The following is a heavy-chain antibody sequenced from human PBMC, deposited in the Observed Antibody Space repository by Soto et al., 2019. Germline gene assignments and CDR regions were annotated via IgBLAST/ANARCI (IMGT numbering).Heavy chain of an antibody. V-gene: IGHV1-69*13. CDR2: IIPIFGTA. CDR3: ARDHGYCSSTSCYMDYYYGMDV. D-gene: IGHD2-2*02. Sequence: ASVKVSCKASGGTFSSYAISWLRQSPGQGLGWMGGIIPIFGTANYAQKFQGRVTITADESTSTAYMELSSLRSEDTAVYYCARDHGYCSSTSCYMDYYYGMDVWGQGTTVTVSS. CDR1: GGTFSSYA. J-gene: IGHJ6*02.